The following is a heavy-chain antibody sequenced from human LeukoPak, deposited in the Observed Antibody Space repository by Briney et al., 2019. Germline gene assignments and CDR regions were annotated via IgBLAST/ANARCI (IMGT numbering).Heavy chain of an antibody. CDR2: IKGDGSER. CDR3: ARGDFWSGPGFDY. D-gene: IGHD3-3*01. V-gene: IGHV3-7*01. J-gene: IGHJ4*02. Sequence: GGSLRLSCEVSGSTFSNYWMSWIRQVPGKGLEWLACIKGDGSERHYVDSVRGRFTGSRDSAKNSLYLQMNSLRAEDTAVYYCARGDFWSGPGFDYWGQGTLVTVSS. CDR1: GSTFSNYW.